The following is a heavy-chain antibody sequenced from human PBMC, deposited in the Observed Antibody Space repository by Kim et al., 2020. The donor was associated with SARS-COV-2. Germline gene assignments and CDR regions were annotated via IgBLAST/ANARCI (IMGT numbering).Heavy chain of an antibody. V-gene: IGHV1-2*02. Sequence: ASVKVSCKASGYTFTGYYMHWVRQAPGQGLEWMGWINPNSGGTNYAQKFQGRVTMTRDTSISTAYMELSRLRSDDTAVYYCAREPAYMVRGFIQGPNDDFWGQGTLVTVSS. D-gene: IGHD3-10*01. CDR2: INPNSGGT. J-gene: IGHJ4*02. CDR3: AREPAYMVRGFIQGPNDDF. CDR1: GYTFTGYY.